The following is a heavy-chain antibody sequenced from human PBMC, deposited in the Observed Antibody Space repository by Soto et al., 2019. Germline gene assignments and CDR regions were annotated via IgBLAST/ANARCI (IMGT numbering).Heavy chain of an antibody. CDR1: GGTFSSYT. CDR3: ARDGPSGRYVFDP. CDR2: IIPILGIA. V-gene: IGHV1-69*08. Sequence: QVQLVQSGAEVKKPGSSVKVSCKASGGTFSSYTISWVRQAPGQGLEWMGRIIPILGIANYAQKFQGRVTITADKSTSTAYMELSSLRSEYTAVYYCARDGPSGRYVFDPWGQGTLVTVSS. D-gene: IGHD3-10*01. J-gene: IGHJ5*02.